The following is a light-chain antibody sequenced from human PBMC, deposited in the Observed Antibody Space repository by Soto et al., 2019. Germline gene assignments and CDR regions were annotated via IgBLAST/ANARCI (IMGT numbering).Light chain of an antibody. CDR1: DSNIGNDH. V-gene: IGLV1-51*02. CDR3: GTWDSGLSAGV. Sequence: QSVLTQPPSVSAAPGQKVTISCSGSDSNIGNDHVSWYQQFPGTAPKLLIYENNKRPSGIPDRFSGSKSGTSATLDITGLQTGDEADYYCGTWDSGLSAGVIVGGTKLTVL. J-gene: IGLJ3*02. CDR2: ENN.